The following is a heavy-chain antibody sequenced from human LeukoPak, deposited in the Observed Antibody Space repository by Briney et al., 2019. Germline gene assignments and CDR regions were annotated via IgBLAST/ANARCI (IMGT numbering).Heavy chain of an antibody. Sequence: PSETLSLTCAVSGVSISSSNWWSWVRQPPGKGLEWIAEIYHSGSTNYSPSLKSRVTISVDKSKNQFSLKLSSVTAADTAVYYCASGRVGATNFGYWGQGTLVTVSS. CDR3: ASGRVGATNFGY. D-gene: IGHD1-26*01. CDR1: GVSISSSNW. CDR2: IYHSGST. J-gene: IGHJ4*02. V-gene: IGHV4-4*02.